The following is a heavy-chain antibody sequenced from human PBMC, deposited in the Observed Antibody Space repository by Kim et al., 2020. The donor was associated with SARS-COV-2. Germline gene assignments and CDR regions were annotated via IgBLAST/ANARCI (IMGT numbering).Heavy chain of an antibody. CDR2: IIPIFGTA. CDR1: GGTFSSYA. Sequence: SVKVSCKASGGTFSSYAISWVRQAPGQGLEWMGGIIPIFGTANYAQKFQGRVTITADESTSTAYMELSSLRSEDTAVYYCARDWGFYDSSGYYTDAFDIWGQKRMVTVSS. D-gene: IGHD3-22*01. J-gene: IGHJ3*02. CDR3: ARDWGFYDSSGYYTDAFDI. V-gene: IGHV1-69*13.